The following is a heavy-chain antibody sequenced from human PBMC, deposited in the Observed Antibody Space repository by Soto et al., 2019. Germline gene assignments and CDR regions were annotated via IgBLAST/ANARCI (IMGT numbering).Heavy chain of an antibody. D-gene: IGHD6-19*01. CDR3: ARPLVAPVAGPYYYGMDV. CDR1: GFTFINYA. J-gene: IGHJ6*02. V-gene: IGHV3-33*08. Sequence: VGSLRLSCAASGFTFINYAMHWVRQAPGKGLEWVAVIWYDGNTKYYADSVKGRFTISRDNLRSTVYLQMNSLTAEDTAVYYCARPLVAPVAGPYYYGMDVWGQGTTVTVSS. CDR2: IWYDGNTK.